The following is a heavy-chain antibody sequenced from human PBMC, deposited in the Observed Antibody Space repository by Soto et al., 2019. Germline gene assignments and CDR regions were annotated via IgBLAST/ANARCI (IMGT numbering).Heavy chain of an antibody. D-gene: IGHD6-19*01. CDR2: IVPILGIG. CDR1: GGTFSSYT. CDR3: AREIAVAGKTSDVFDI. V-gene: IGHV1-69*02. J-gene: IGHJ3*02. Sequence: QVQLVQSGAEVKKPGSSVKVSCKASGGTFSSYTFSWVRQAHGQGLEWMGRIVPILGIGNYAQKFQGSVTSTAXXXTXXAYRELSSLRSEDTAVYYCAREIAVAGKTSDVFDIWGQGTMVTVSS.